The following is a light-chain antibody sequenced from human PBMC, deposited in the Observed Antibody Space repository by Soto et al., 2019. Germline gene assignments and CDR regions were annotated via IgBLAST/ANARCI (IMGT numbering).Light chain of an antibody. CDR2: QAS. Sequence: DIQMTQSPSVLSTSVGDRVTITCRASQSITSGLAWYRQKPGQAPELLIYQASSLETGVPSRFSGGGSGTEFTLTISSLQPDDFATYYCQQYSSYPWTFGQGTKVEI. V-gene: IGKV1-5*03. CDR3: QQYSSYPWT. J-gene: IGKJ1*01. CDR1: QSITSG.